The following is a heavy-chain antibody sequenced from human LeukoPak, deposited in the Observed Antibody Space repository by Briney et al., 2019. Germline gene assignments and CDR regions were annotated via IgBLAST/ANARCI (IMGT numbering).Heavy chain of an antibody. J-gene: IGHJ4*02. D-gene: IGHD3-3*01. V-gene: IGHV3-30-3*01. CDR1: GFTFSSYA. CDR2: ISYDGSNK. Sequence: GRSLRLSCAASGFTFSSYAMHWVRQAPGKGLEWVAVISYDGSNKYYADSVKGRFTISRDNSKNTLYLQMNSLRAADTAVYYCARDYDFWSGYPYFDYWGQGTLVTVSS. CDR3: ARDYDFWSGYPYFDY.